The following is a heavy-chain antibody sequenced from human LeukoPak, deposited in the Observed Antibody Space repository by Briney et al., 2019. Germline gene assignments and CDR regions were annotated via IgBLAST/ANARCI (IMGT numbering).Heavy chain of an antibody. CDR2: IKSKTDGGKT. D-gene: IGHD3-16*02. V-gene: IGHV3-15*05. Sequence: GGSLRLSCAASGFTFSNAWMSWVRQAPGQGLEWVGRIKSKTDGGKTDYDAPGKGRFTISRDDSKNTLYLHMNSLKTEDTAVYYCASSYYDYVWGSYRYKDYWGQGTLVTVSS. CDR3: ASSYYDYVWGSYRYKDY. J-gene: IGHJ4*02. CDR1: GFTFSNAW.